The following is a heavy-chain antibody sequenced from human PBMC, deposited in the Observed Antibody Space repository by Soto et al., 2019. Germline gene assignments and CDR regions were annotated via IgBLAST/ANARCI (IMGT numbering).Heavy chain of an antibody. CDR1: GFSLSNARMG. D-gene: IGHD1-26*01. V-gene: IGHV2-26*01. CDR3: SRISREGCMDV. Sequence: QVTLKESGPVLVKPTETLTLTCTVSGFSLSNARMGVSWIRQPPGKALEWLAHIFSNDEKSYSTSLKSRLTTSMDTSKRHVVLTMTNIYPVDTATYYCSRISREGCMDVWGQGTTVTVSS. CDR2: IFSNDEK. J-gene: IGHJ6*02.